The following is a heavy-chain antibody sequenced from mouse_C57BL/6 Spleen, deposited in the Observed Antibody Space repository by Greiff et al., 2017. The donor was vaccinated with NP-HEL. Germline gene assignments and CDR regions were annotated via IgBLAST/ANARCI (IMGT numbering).Heavy chain of an antibody. Sequence: QVQLKQSGAELARPGASVKMSCKASGYTFTSYTMHWVKQRPGQGLEWIGYINPSSGYTKYNQKFKDKATLTADKSSSTAYMQLSSLTSEDSAVYYCARGGLGYFDYWGQGTTLTVSS. CDR3: ARGGLGYFDY. J-gene: IGHJ2*01. CDR2: INPSSGYT. CDR1: GYTFTSYT. D-gene: IGHD2-2*01. V-gene: IGHV1-4*01.